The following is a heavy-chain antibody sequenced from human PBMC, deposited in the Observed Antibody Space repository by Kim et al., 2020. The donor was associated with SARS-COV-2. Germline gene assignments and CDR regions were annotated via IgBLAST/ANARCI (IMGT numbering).Heavy chain of an antibody. D-gene: IGHD3-3*01. CDR2: IYYSGST. J-gene: IGHJ6*02. V-gene: IGHV4-31*03. Sequence: SETLSLTCTVSGGSISSGGYYWSWIRQHPGKGLEWIGYIYYSGSTYYNPSLKSRVTISVDTSKNQFSLKLSSVTAADTAVYYCAREWSGEWLLMGWDYYGMDVWGQGTTVTVSS. CDR3: AREWSGEWLLMGWDYYGMDV. CDR1: GGSISSGGYY.